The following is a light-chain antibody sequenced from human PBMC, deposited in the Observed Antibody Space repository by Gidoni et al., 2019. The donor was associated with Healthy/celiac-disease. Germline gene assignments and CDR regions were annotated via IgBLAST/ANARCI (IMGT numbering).Light chain of an antibody. V-gene: IGKV3-11*01. Sequence: EILLTQSPATLSLSPGERATLACRASQSVSSSSAWYKQKPGQAPRLLIYDASNRATGIPARFSGSGSGTDFTLTISSLEPEDFAVYYCQQRSNWPPGLTFGGGTKVEIK. CDR1: QSVSSS. CDR3: QQRSNWPPGLT. CDR2: DAS. J-gene: IGKJ4*01.